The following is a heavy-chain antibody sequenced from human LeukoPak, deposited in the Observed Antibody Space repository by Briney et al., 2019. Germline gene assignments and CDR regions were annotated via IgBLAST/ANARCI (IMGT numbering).Heavy chain of an antibody. D-gene: IGHD2/OR15-2a*01. Sequence: ASVTVSFKASGGTFSIYAISWVRQAPAQGLEWMGGIIPIFGTANYAQKFQGRVTITAHESKSTAYMELRRLRSEDAAVYYCARDKAPTDIVITNWGQGTLVTVSS. CDR3: ARDKAPTDIVITN. J-gene: IGHJ1*01. CDR2: IIPIFGTA. CDR1: GGTFSIYA. V-gene: IGHV1-69*13.